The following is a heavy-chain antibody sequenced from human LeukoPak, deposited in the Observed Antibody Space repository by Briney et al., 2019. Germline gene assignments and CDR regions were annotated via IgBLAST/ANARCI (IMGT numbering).Heavy chain of an antibody. D-gene: IGHD2-8*01. Sequence: PSETLSLTCAVYGGSFSGYYWSWIRQPPGKGLEWIGEISHSGSTNYNPSLKSRVTISVDTSKNQFSLKLSSVTAADTAVYYCARNIVLMVYAIYFDYWGQGTLVTVSS. V-gene: IGHV4-34*01. J-gene: IGHJ4*02. CDR3: ARNIVLMVYAIYFDY. CDR2: ISHSGST. CDR1: GGSFSGYY.